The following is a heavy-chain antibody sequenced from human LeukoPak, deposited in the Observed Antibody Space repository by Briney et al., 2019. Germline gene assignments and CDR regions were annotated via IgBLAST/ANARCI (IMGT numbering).Heavy chain of an antibody. CDR3: ARERGIVVVIALGY. Sequence: GGSLRLSCAASGFTFSSYAMHWVRKAPGKGLEGVAVISYDGSNKYYADSVKGRFTISRDNSKNTLYLQMNSLRAEDTAVYYCARERGIVVVIALGYWGQGTLVTVSS. CDR2: ISYDGSNK. CDR1: GFTFSSYA. V-gene: IGHV3-30*04. D-gene: IGHD3-22*01. J-gene: IGHJ4*02.